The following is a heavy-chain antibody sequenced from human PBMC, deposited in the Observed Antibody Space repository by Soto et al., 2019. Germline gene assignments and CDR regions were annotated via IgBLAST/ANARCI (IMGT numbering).Heavy chain of an antibody. Sequence: ALLLTRGPSGFTFSNYLLPYVRQALGKGLVWVSRINSDGSSTNYADSVKGRFAILRDNAKNTLYLQMNSLRAEDTAGYYCARDNWNSNWGQGTQVTVSS. V-gene: IGHV3-74*01. J-gene: IGHJ4*02. D-gene: IGHD1-20*01. CDR1: GFTFSNYL. CDR2: INSDGSST. CDR3: ARDNWNSN.